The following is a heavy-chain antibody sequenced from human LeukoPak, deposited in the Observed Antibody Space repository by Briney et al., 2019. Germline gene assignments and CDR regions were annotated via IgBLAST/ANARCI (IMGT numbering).Heavy chain of an antibody. J-gene: IGHJ4*02. CDR2: IIPIFGTA. CDR3: ARKSGYVKGGYFDY. V-gene: IGHV1-69*05. Sequence: SVKVSCKASGGTFSSYAISWVRQAPGQGLEWMGGIIPIFGTANYAQKFQGRVTITTDEPTSTAYMEPSSLRSEDTAVYYCARKSGYVKGGYFDYWGQGTLVTVSS. D-gene: IGHD5-12*01. CDR1: GGTFSSYA.